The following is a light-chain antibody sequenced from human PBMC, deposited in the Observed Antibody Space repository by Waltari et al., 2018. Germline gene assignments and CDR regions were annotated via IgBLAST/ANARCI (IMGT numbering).Light chain of an antibody. CDR2: DAS. J-gene: IGKJ1*01. V-gene: IGKV3-20*01. Sequence: EIVLTQSPGTLSLSPGERATLSCRASQSVGRSLTWYQQRHGQAPRLLIYDASTGATGIPDRFSGGGSGTDFSLTISRLEPEDFAVYYCQMYVRLPATFGQGTKVEI. CDR1: QSVGRS. CDR3: QMYVRLPAT.